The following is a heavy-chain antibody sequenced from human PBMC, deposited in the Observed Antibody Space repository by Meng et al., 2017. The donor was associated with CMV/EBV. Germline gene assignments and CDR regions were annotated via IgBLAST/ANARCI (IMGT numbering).Heavy chain of an antibody. D-gene: IGHD1-26*01. CDR2: INHSGST. J-gene: IGHJ5*02. CDR3: ARGVGGWFDP. V-gene: IGHV4-34*01. Sequence: QVHRQQWGAGLLKPSATLSLTCAVYGGSFSGYYWSWIRQPPGKGLEWIGEINHSGSTNYNPSLKSRVTISVDTSKNQFSLKLSSVTAADTAVYYCARGVGGWFDPWGQGTLVTVSS. CDR1: GGSFSGYY.